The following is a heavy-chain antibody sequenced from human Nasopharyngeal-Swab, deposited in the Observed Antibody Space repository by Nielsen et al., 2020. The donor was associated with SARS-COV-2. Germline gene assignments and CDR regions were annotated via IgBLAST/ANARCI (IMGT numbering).Heavy chain of an antibody. CDR1: GDSISNGGFY. J-gene: IGHJ4*02. V-gene: IGHV4-31*03. CDR2: IDYSGDS. CDR3: ARVFVPYGQLPSQFDY. D-gene: IGHD2-2*01. Sequence: SDTLSLTCSVSGDSISNGGFYWSSVLQHPGKGLQWIGHIDYSGDSYYNPSLKSRVSVSVDTLKNHFSLKVNSVTAADTAIYYCARVFVPYGQLPSQFDYWGQGLLVTVSS.